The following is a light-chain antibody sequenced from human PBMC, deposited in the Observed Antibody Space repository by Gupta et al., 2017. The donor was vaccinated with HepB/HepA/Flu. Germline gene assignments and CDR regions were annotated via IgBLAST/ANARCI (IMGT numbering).Light chain of an antibody. CDR1: SSDVGSYNR. V-gene: IGLV2-23*02. CDR3: CSYAGSSVVV. Sequence: QSALTQHSSVSGSPVKANTFSCAGTSSDVGSYNRVSWYQQHPGKAPKLMIYEVSKRPSGVSHRFSGSKSGNTASLTISVLPAEDEADYYCCSYAGSSVVVFGGGTKLTVL. J-gene: IGLJ2*01. CDR2: EVS.